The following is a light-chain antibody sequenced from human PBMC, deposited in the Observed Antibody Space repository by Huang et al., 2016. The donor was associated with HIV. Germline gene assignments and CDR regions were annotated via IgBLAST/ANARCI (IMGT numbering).Light chain of an antibody. J-gene: IGKJ5*01. V-gene: IGKV3-20*01. CDR1: QSLTHSY. Sequence: LLTQSPGTLSLSPGERATLSCRASQSLTHSYLGWYQQKPGQAPRLLIYGVSSRATGIPDRFSGSGAGTDFTLTISRLEPEDFAVYYCQQYDSTPVTFGQGTRLDIK. CDR3: QQYDSTPVT. CDR2: GVS.